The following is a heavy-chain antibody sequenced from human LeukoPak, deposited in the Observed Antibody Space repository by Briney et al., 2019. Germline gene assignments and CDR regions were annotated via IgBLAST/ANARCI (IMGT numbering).Heavy chain of an antibody. Sequence: PGGSLRLSCAASGFIFSRYSIDWVRQAPGKGLEWVSSISSSSIYIYYADSVKGRFTISRDNAKNSLYLQINSLRAEDTAIYYCARRGYYDSSGYDYWGQGTLVTVSS. CDR2: ISSSSIYI. J-gene: IGHJ4*02. D-gene: IGHD3-22*01. CDR1: GFIFSRYS. CDR3: ARRGYYDSSGYDY. V-gene: IGHV3-21*01.